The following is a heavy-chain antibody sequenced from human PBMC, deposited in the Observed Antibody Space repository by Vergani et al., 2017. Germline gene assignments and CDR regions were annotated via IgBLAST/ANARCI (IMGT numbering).Heavy chain of an antibody. J-gene: IGHJ6*02. V-gene: IGHV4-30-4*08. CDR3: AREIGNCSSTSCYLHYYYGMDV. CDR2: IYYSGTT. Sequence: QVRLQESGPGLVKPSQTLSLTCTVSGHSISSGDSYWSWIRQPPGGGLEWIGYIYYSGTTFYNPSLGSRITISRDTSQNRFSLRLTSETAADTATYYCAREIGNCSSTSCYLHYYYGMDVWGQGTMVTVSS. D-gene: IGHD2-2*01. CDR1: GHSISSGDSY.